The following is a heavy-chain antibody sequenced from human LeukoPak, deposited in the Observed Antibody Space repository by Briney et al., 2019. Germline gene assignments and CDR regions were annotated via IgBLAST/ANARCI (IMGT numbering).Heavy chain of an antibody. D-gene: IGHD3-10*01. J-gene: IGHJ4*02. V-gene: IGHV3-30*18. CDR2: ISFDGTNT. Sequence: GGSLRLSCAASGFAFSNYGMHWVRQAPGQGLEWVAVISFDGTNTYYADSLKGRFTISRDNSKSTVYLQKNSLRPEDTALYYCEQAGGRATIVRGIIIMSVGDFWGQGALVTVSS. CDR3: EQAGGRATIVRGIIIMSVGDF. CDR1: GFAFSNYG.